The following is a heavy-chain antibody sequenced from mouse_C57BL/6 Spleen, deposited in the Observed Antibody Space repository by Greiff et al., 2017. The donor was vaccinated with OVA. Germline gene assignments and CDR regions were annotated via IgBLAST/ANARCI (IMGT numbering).Heavy chain of an antibody. CDR1: GYSFTGYY. V-gene: IGHV1-42*01. J-gene: IGHJ2*01. D-gene: IGHD3-2*02. Sequence: EVKLMVSGPELVKPGASVKISCKASGYSFTGYYMNWVKQSPEKSLEWIGEINPSTGGTTYNQKFKAKATLTVDKSSSTAYMQLKSLTSEDSAVYYCARSRNSEGSYFDYWGQGTTLTVSS. CDR2: INPSTGGT. CDR3: ARSRNSEGSYFDY.